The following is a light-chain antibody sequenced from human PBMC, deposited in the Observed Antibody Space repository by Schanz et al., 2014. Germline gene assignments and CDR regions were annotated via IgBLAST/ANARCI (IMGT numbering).Light chain of an antibody. CDR1: SNDVGGYNY. V-gene: IGLV2-8*01. Sequence: QSALTQPPSASGSPGQSVTISCTGTSNDVGGYNYVSWYQQHPGKAPKVMISQVTKRPSGVPDRFSGSKPGNTASLTISGLQAEDEADYYCCSHAGSYTLVFGGGTKLTVL. CDR2: QVT. J-gene: IGLJ2*01. CDR3: CSHAGSYTLV.